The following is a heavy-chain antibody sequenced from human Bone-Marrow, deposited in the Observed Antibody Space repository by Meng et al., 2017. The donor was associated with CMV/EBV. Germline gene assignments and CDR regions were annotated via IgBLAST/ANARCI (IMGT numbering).Heavy chain of an antibody. CDR3: AREASTGCYDY. Sequence: GESLKISCAASGFTFDNYGMHWVRQTPGKGLEWVAFIRHDGTNKYYGDSVKGRFTISRDNSKNTLHLQMNRLRADDTALYYCAREASTGCYDYWGQGTLVTVSS. J-gene: IGHJ4*02. V-gene: IGHV3-30*02. D-gene: IGHD2-2*01. CDR2: IRHDGTNK. CDR1: GFTFDNYG.